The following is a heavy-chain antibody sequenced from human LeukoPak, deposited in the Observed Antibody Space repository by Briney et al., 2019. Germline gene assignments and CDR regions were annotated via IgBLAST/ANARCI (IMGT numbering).Heavy chain of an antibody. V-gene: IGHV3-74*01. D-gene: IGHD3-16*01. Sequence: TGGSLRLSCAASGFTFSRYWMHWVRQAPGKGLEWVSRIQIDGSSTNYADSVKGRFTISRDNDKNTLYLQMHSLRAEDTAMYYCARDVGGPPSDYGMDVWGQGTTVTVSS. J-gene: IGHJ6*02. CDR2: IQIDGSST. CDR3: ARDVGGPPSDYGMDV. CDR1: GFTFSRYW.